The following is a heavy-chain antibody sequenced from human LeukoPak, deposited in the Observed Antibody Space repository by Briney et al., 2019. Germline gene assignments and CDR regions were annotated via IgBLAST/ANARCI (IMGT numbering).Heavy chain of an antibody. J-gene: IGHJ4*02. D-gene: IGHD6-13*01. Sequence: ASVKVSCKASGYTFTSYGISWVRQAPGQGLEWMGWISAYNGNTNYAQKLQGRVTMTTDTSTSTAYMELRSLRSDDTAVYYCASGRYSSSWVPFDYWGQGTLVTVSS. CDR2: ISAYNGNT. V-gene: IGHV1-18*01. CDR1: GYTFTSYG. CDR3: ASGRYSSSWVPFDY.